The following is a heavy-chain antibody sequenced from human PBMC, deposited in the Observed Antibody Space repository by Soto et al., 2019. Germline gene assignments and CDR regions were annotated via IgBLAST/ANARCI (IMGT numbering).Heavy chain of an antibody. J-gene: IGHJ6*02. Sequence: QVQLVQYGAEAKKPGSSVKVSCKASAGTFSSYAISWERQATGPGLEWMGGIIPIFGTANYAQKFQGRVTITADESTSTAYMELSSLRSEDTAVYYCASDYDFWSGYPEPYYYYYGMDVWGQGTTVTVSS. D-gene: IGHD3-3*01. CDR2: IIPIFGTA. V-gene: IGHV1-69*01. CDR3: ASDYDFWSGYPEPYYYYYGMDV. CDR1: AGTFSSYA.